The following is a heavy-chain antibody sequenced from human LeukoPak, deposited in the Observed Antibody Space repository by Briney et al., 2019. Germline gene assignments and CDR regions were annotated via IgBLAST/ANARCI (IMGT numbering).Heavy chain of an antibody. CDR2: ILYSGNT. D-gene: IGHD3-3*01. Sequence: SEPLSLTCTVSGRSISIYYWSWIRHPPGEGREWIGYILYSGNTIYSHSHRSRIAISENTSRNQFSLRLNSVTAEDTAVYYCARHIPVIWSSGYYYGMDVWGQGPAVTVSS. CDR1: GRSISIYY. J-gene: IGHJ6*02. V-gene: IGHV4-59*08. CDR3: ARHIPVIWSSGYYYGMDV.